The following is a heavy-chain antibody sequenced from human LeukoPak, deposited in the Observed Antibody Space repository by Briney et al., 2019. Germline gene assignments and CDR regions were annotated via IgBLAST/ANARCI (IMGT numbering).Heavy chain of an antibody. CDR2: IYYSGST. CDR3: ARDQSCSGGSCYDAFDI. CDR1: GGSISSYY. J-gene: IGHJ3*02. V-gene: IGHV4-59*01. D-gene: IGHD2-15*01. Sequence: SETLSLTCTVSGGSISSYYWSWIRQPPGEGLEWIGYIYYSGSTNYNPSLKSRVTISVDTSKNQFSLKLSSVTAADTAVYYCARDQSCSGGSCYDAFDIWGQGTMVTVSS.